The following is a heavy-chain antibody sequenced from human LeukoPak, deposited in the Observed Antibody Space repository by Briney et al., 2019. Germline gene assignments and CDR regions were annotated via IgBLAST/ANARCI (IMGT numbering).Heavy chain of an antibody. J-gene: IGHJ4*02. V-gene: IGHV3-7*03. Sequence: GGSLRLSCAASGFIFTNYFMSWVRQAPGKGLEWVASIKHDGSEKYYVDSVRGRFTISRDNTKNSLYLQMNSLRAEDTAVFYCARDQYDTWSRRGNFDSWGQGTLVIVSS. CDR2: IKHDGSEK. CDR3: ARDQYDTWSRRGNFDS. D-gene: IGHD3-3*01. CDR1: GFIFTNYF.